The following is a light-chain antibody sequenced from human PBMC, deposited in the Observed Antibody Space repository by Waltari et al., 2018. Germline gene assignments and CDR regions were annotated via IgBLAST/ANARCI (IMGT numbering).Light chain of an antibody. Sequence: EIVLTQSPGTLSLSPGERATLACRASQSVSRPLAWYQQNPGQAPSLLIYGASTRATGIPDRFSGSGSGTDFSLTISRLEPEDFAVYYCQHYVRLPVTFGQGTKVEIK. J-gene: IGKJ1*01. V-gene: IGKV3-20*01. CDR3: QHYVRLPVT. CDR1: QSVSRP. CDR2: GAS.